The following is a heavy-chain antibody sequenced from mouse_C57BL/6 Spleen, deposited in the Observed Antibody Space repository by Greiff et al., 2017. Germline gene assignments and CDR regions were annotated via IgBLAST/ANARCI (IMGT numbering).Heavy chain of an antibody. J-gene: IGHJ1*03. CDR3: ARPYYGSRGWYFDV. Sequence: EVHLVESGGGLVKPGGSLKLSCAASGFTFSSYTMSWVRQTPEKRLEWVATISGGGGNTYYPDSVKGRFTISRDNAKNTLYLQMSSLRSEDTALYYCARPYYGSRGWYFDVWGTGTTVTVSS. CDR2: ISGGGGNT. V-gene: IGHV5-9*01. D-gene: IGHD1-1*01. CDR1: GFTFSSYT.